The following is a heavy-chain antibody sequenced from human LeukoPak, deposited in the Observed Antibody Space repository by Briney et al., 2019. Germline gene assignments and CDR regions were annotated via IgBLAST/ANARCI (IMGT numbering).Heavy chain of an antibody. CDR1: GFTFSSYS. J-gene: IGHJ4*02. CDR3: ARELRSSGWEPQTVFDY. Sequence: PGGSLRLSCAASGFTFSSYSMNWVRQAPGKGLEWVSYISSSGRSIYYADSVKGRFTISRDNAKNSLYLQMNSLRADDTAVYYCARELRSSGWEPQTVFDYWGQGTLVTVSS. D-gene: IGHD6-19*01. CDR2: ISSSGRSI. V-gene: IGHV3-48*01.